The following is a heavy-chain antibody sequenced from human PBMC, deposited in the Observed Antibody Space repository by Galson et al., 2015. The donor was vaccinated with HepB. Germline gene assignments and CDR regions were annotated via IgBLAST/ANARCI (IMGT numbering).Heavy chain of an antibody. CDR1: GFTFSSYA. CDR2: ISWNGGST. Sequence: LRLSCAASGFTFSSYAMSWVRQAPGKGLEWVSGISWNGGSTGYADSVKGRFTISRDNAKNSLYLQMNSLRAEDTASYHCARPGKRFYYYYGMDVWGQGTTVTVSS. CDR3: ARPGKRFYYYYGMDV. V-gene: IGHV3-20*01. J-gene: IGHJ6*02. D-gene: IGHD6-6*01.